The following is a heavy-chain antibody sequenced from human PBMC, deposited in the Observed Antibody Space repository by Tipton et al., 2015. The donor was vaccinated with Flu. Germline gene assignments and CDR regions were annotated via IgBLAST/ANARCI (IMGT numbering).Heavy chain of an antibody. J-gene: IGHJ2*01. D-gene: IGHD4-17*01. CDR2: ISSGSSHI. CDR1: GFTFSNYG. CDR3: ARSTLTTFWDFDL. Sequence: GSLRLSCTASGFTFSNYGMNWVRQAPGKGLEWVSSISSGSSHILYADSLKGRFSISRDNSRNSLYVQLSSLRVEDTAVYYCARSTLTTFWDFDLWGRGTLVTVSS. V-gene: IGHV3-21*01.